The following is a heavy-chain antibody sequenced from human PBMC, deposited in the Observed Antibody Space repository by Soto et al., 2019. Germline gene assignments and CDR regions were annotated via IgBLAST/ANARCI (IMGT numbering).Heavy chain of an antibody. D-gene: IGHD4-17*01. V-gene: IGHV3-23*01. Sequence: EVQLLESGGGLVQPGGSLRLSCAASGFAFSNYAMTWVRQAPGKGLEWVSTISGSGGYTYYGDSVKGRFTISRDDSKNTLYLQMSSLRDEDTAVYYCAKGTAVTPNQDAFEIWGQGTMVTVSS. CDR2: ISGSGGYT. J-gene: IGHJ3*02. CDR1: GFAFSNYA. CDR3: AKGTAVTPNQDAFEI.